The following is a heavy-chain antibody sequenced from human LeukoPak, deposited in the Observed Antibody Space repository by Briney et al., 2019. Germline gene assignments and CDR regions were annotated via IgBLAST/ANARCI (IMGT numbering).Heavy chain of an antibody. Sequence: GASVKVSCKASGYTFTSYYMHWVRQAPGQGLEWMGIINPSGGSTSYAQKFQGRVTMTRDTSTSTVYMELSSLRSEDTAVYYCAREGPYCTNGVCYSPIDYWGQGTLVTVS. CDR3: AREGPYCTNGVCYSPIDY. V-gene: IGHV1-46*01. J-gene: IGHJ4*02. D-gene: IGHD2-8*01. CDR2: INPSGGST. CDR1: GYTFTSYY.